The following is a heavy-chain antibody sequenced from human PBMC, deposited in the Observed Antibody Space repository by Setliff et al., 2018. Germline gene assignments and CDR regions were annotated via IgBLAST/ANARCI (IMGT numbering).Heavy chain of an antibody. CDR2: IYTSWST. V-gene: IGHV4-61*09. D-gene: IGHD3-3*01. Sequence: SETLSLTCSVSGDSLDSIAEGNQFWGWIRQPAGKGLEWIGQIYTSWSTNYNPSLKSRVTISLDTSKNQFSLSLTSVTAEDTAVYYCARMSGFQYIDVWDKGTTVTVSS. J-gene: IGHJ6*03. CDR3: ARMSGFQYIDV. CDR1: GDSLDSIAEGNQF.